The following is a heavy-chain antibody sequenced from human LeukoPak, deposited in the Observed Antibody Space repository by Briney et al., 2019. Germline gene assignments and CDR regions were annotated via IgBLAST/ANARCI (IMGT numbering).Heavy chain of an antibody. Sequence: PGGSLRLSCAASGFIFSSYDMNWVRQAPGKGLEWVSYISSSGTTIYYADSVKGRFTISRDNAENSLYMQMNGLRAEDTAVYYCARDARISAGGTDYWGQGTLVTVSS. J-gene: IGHJ4*02. V-gene: IGHV3-48*03. CDR3: ARDARISAGGTDY. D-gene: IGHD6-13*01. CDR1: GFIFSSYD. CDR2: ISSSGTTI.